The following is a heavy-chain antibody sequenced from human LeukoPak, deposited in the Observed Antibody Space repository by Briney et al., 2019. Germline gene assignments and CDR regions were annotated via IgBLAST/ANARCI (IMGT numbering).Heavy chain of an antibody. CDR1: GYNFTVYY. Sequence: ASVKVSCKCSGYNFTVYYMHWVRKAPGQGLEWMGWINPKSGVTFYAQKFRGWVTMTRDTSISTAYMELSRLKYDATAVYYCARAGGSWLDPWGQGTLVTVSS. V-gene: IGHV1-2*04. D-gene: IGHD3-16*01. CDR2: INPKSGVT. J-gene: IGHJ5*02. CDR3: ARAGGSWLDP.